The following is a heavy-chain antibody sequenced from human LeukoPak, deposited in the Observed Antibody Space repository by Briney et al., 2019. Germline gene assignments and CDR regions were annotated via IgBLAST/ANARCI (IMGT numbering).Heavy chain of an antibody. D-gene: IGHD6-13*01. J-gene: IGHJ4*02. V-gene: IGHV3-9*03. Sequence: GGSLRLSCAASGFTFDDYAVHWVRQAPGKGLEWVSGISWNSGSIGYADSVKGRFTISRDNAKNPLYLQMNSLRAEDMALYYCAKSTAIRYSSSWYYDYFDYWGQGTLVTVSS. CDR2: ISWNSGSI. CDR1: GFTFDDYA. CDR3: AKSTAIRYSSSWYYDYFDY.